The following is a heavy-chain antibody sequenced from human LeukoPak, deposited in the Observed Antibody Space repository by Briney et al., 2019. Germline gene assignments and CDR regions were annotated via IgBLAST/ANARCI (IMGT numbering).Heavy chain of an antibody. D-gene: IGHD1-26*01. Sequence: GGSLRLSCAASGFSFSNAWMSWVRQAPGKELEWVGRIKSKTDGGTTDYAAPVKGRFTISRDDSKNTLYLQMNSLKTKDTAVYYCTTAISDPYSGSYFDAFDIWGQGTMVTVSS. CDR3: TTAISDPYSGSYFDAFDI. CDR2: IKSKTDGGTT. J-gene: IGHJ3*02. V-gene: IGHV3-15*01. CDR1: GFSFSNAW.